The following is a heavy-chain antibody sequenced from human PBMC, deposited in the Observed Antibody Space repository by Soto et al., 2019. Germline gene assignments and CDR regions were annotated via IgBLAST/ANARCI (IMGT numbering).Heavy chain of an antibody. V-gene: IGHV3-48*02. CDR3: ARDGVVVVVAAPTPKYYYYGMDV. CDR2: ISSSSSTI. D-gene: IGHD2-15*01. Sequence: EVQLVESGGGLVQPGGSLRLSCAASGFTFSSYSMNWVRQAPGKGLEWVSYISSSSSTIYYADSVKGRFTISRDNAKNSLYLQMNSLRDEDTAVYYCARDGVVVVVAAPTPKYYYYGMDVWGQGTTVTVSS. J-gene: IGHJ6*02. CDR1: GFTFSSYS.